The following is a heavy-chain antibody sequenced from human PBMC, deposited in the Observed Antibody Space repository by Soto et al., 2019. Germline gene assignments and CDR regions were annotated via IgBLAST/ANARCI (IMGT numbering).Heavy chain of an antibody. CDR1: GYSFTSYW. D-gene: IGHD5-18*01. V-gene: IGHV5-51*01. CDR2: IYPGDSDT. J-gene: IGHJ6*02. CDR3: ANRDTSMINRYYYGMDV. Sequence: GESLKISCKGSGYSFTSYWIGWVRQMPGKGLEWMGIIYPGDSDTRYSPSFQGQVTISADKSISTAYLQWSSLKASDTAVYYCANRDTSMINRYYYGMDVWGQGTTVTVSS.